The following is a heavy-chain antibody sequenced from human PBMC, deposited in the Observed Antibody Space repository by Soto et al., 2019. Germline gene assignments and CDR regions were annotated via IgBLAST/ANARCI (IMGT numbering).Heavy chain of an antibody. J-gene: IGHJ4*02. CDR2: ISWDGGST. V-gene: IGHV3-43*01. CDR3: AKDLGFGEWVLDY. Sequence: EVQLVESGGVVVQPGGSLRLSCAASGFTFDDYTMHWVRQAPGKGLEWVSLISWDGGSTYYADSVKGRFTISRDNSKNALYLQMNSLRTEDTALYYCAKDLGFGEWVLDYWGQGTLVTVSS. D-gene: IGHD3-10*01. CDR1: GFTFDDYT.